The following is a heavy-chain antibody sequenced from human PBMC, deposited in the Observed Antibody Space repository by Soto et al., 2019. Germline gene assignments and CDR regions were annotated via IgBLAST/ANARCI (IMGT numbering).Heavy chain of an antibody. CDR2: IYYSGST. D-gene: IGHD3-3*01. J-gene: IGHJ6*02. CDR1: GGSISSSSYY. V-gene: IGHV4-39*01. CDR3: ARHIPRITSFGVPSPGGMDV. Sequence: PSETLSLTCTVSGGSISSSSYYWGWIRQPPGKGLEWIGSIYYSGSTYYNPSLKSRVTISVDTSKNQFSLKLSSVTAADTAVYYCARHIPRITSFGVPSPGGMDVWGQGTTVTVSS.